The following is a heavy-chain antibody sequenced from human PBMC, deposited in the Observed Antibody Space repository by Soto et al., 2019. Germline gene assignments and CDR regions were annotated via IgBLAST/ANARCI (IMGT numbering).Heavy chain of an antibody. V-gene: IGHV3-30*18. J-gene: IGHJ4*02. Sequence: QVQLVESGGGVVQPGRSLRLSCAASGFTFSSYGMHWVRQAPGKGLERVAVISYDGSNKYYADSVKGRFTISRDNSKNTLYLQINSLRAEDTAVYYCAKAKAYCSSTSCPAAGYWGQGTLVTVSS. CDR2: ISYDGSNK. CDR3: AKAKAYCSSTSCPAAGY. D-gene: IGHD2-2*01. CDR1: GFTFSSYG.